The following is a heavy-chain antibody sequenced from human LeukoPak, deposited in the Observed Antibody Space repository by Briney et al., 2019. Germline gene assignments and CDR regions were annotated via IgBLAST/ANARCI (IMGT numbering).Heavy chain of an antibody. CDR3: ARASGSYHFDY. D-gene: IGHD1-26*01. J-gene: IGHJ4*02. CDR1: GFTFSNYG. V-gene: IGHV3-21*01. CDR2: ISSSSSYI. Sequence: KSGGSLRLSCAASGFTFSNYGMHWVRQAPGKGLEWVSSISSSSSYIYYADSVKGRFTISRDNAKNSLYLQMNSLRAEDTAVYYYARASGSYHFDYWGQGTLVTVSS.